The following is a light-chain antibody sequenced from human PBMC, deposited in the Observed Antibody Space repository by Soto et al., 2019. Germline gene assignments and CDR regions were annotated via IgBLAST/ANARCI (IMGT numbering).Light chain of an antibody. V-gene: IGLV2-8*01. J-gene: IGLJ2*01. CDR1: SSDVGGYNY. CDR3: CSFAGGGNPVL. Sequence: QSALTQPPSASGSLGQSVTISCTGTSSDVGGYNYASWHQQHPGKAPKVMIYEVTKRPPGVPDRFSGSKSGNTASLTVSGLQAEDEADYYCCSFAGGGNPVLLGGGTKLTVL. CDR2: EVT.